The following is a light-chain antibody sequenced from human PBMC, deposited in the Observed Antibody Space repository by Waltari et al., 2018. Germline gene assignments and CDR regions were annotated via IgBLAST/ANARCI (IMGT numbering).Light chain of an antibody. CDR1: ASVFGY. Sequence: DIVLTPSPATLPVPPGERATLSCRASASVFGYLAWYQQKPGQAPRLLIFDTCKRANGIPARVSGSGYGTDFTHTISSLETEDFALYCGQQRSIWPLTCGGGTKVDVK. J-gene: IGKJ4*01. V-gene: IGKV3-11*01. CDR2: DTC. CDR3: QQRSIWPLT.